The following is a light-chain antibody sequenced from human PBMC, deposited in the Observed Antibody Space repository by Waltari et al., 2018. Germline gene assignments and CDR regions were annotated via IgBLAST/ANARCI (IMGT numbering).Light chain of an antibody. CDR2: ATS. Sequence: EIVLTQSPGTLSLSPGERATLSCRASQSVGRALAWNQQKRGRAPSLLIYATSTRATGIPDRFSGSGSGTDFSLTISRLEPEDFAVYYCQHYVRLPVTFGLGTKVEIK. CDR3: QHYVRLPVT. CDR1: QSVGRA. V-gene: IGKV3-20*01. J-gene: IGKJ1*01.